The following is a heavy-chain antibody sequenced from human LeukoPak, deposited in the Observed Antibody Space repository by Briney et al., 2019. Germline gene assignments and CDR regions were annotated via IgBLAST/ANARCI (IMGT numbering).Heavy chain of an antibody. Sequence: PGGSLRLSCAASGFTFSCYAMSWVRQAPGKGLEWVSAISGSGGSTYYADSVKGRFTISRDNSKNTLYLQMNSLRAEDTAVYYCAKGSYYYDSSGCGHWGQGTLVTVSS. J-gene: IGHJ4*02. CDR1: GFTFSCYA. CDR3: AKGSYYYDSSGCGH. V-gene: IGHV3-23*01. CDR2: ISGSGGST. D-gene: IGHD3-22*01.